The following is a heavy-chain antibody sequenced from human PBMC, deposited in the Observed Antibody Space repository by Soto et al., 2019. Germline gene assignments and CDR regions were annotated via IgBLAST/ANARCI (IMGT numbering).Heavy chain of an antibody. CDR3: ARGDCSGGSCPDDYYYYGMDV. J-gene: IGHJ6*02. CDR2: IIPIFGTA. V-gene: IGHV1-69*01. Sequence: QVQLVQSGAEVKKPGSSVKVSCKASGGTFSSYAISWVRQAPGQGLEWMGGIIPIFGTANYAQKFQGRVTITADESTSTAYMELSSLRSEDTAVHYCARGDCSGGSCPDDYYYYGMDVWGQGTTVTVSS. CDR1: GGTFSSYA. D-gene: IGHD2-15*01.